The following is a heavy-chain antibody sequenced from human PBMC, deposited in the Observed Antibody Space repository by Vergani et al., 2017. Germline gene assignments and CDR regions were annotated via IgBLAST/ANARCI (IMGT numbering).Heavy chain of an antibody. CDR3: ARVDTLDYYYYMYV. V-gene: IGHV4-39*01. D-gene: IGHD5-18*01. CDR1: GGSISSSSYY. CDR2: IYYSGST. Sequence: QLQLQESGPGLVKPSETLSLTCTVSGGSISSSSYYWGWIRQPPGKGLEWIGSIYYSGSTYYNPSLKSRVTISVDTSKNQFSLKVNSVTAADTAVYYCARVDTLDYYYYMYVWGKGTTVTVSS. J-gene: IGHJ6*03.